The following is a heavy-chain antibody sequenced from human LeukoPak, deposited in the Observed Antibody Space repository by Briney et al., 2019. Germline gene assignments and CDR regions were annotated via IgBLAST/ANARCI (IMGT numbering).Heavy chain of an antibody. CDR3: ARDGGSNYSNYYYYMDV. V-gene: IGHV4-31*03. Sequence: PSQTLSLTSTVSGGSISSGGYYWSWIRQHPGKGLEWIGYIYYSGSTYYNPSLKSRVTISVDTSKNQFSLKLSSVTAADTAVYYCARDGGSNYSNYYYYMDVWGKGTTVTVSS. CDR2: IYYSGST. CDR1: GGSISSGGYY. J-gene: IGHJ6*03. D-gene: IGHD4-11*01.